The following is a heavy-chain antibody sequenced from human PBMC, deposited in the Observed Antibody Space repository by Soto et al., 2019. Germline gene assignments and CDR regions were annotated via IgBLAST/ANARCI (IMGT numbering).Heavy chain of an antibody. J-gene: IGHJ4*02. D-gene: IGHD3-3*01. V-gene: IGHV1-8*01. CDR1: GYTFTSYD. Sequence: ASVKVSCKASGYTFTSYDINWVRPATGQGLEWMGWMNPDSGNTGYAQKFQGRVTMTRNTSISTAYMELSSLRSEDTAVYYCARKYYDFWSGYPHFDYWGQGTLVTVSS. CDR2: MNPDSGNT. CDR3: ARKYYDFWSGYPHFDY.